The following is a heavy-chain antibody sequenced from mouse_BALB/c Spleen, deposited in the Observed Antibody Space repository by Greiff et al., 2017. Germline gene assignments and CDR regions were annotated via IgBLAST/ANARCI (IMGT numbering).Heavy chain of an antibody. CDR2: IYPGSGST. Sequence: VKQRHGQGLEWIGNIYPGSGSTNYDEKFKSKGTLTVDTSSSTAYMHLSSLTSEDSAVYYCTRRGGPYGNYEDYFDYWGQGTTLTVSS. CDR3: TRRGGPYGNYEDYFDY. J-gene: IGHJ2*01. V-gene: IGHV1S22*01. D-gene: IGHD2-1*01.